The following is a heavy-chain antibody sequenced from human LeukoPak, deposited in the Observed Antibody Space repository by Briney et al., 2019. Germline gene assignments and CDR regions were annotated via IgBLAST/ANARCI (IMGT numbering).Heavy chain of an antibody. Sequence: SETLSLTCTVSGGSISSSSYYWGWIRQPPGKGLEWIGSIYYSGSTYYNPSLKSRVTISVDTSKNQFSLKLSSVTAADTAVYYCARQPHYYDSSGYEDYWGQGTLVTVSS. J-gene: IGHJ4*02. CDR3: ARQPHYYDSSGYEDY. CDR1: GGSISSSSYY. CDR2: IYYSGST. D-gene: IGHD3-22*01. V-gene: IGHV4-39*01.